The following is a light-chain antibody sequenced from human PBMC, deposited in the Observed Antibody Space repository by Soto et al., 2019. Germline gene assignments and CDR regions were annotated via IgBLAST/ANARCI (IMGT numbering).Light chain of an antibody. CDR3: ASCTTSSTVV. V-gene: IGLV2-14*01. CDR1: SSDVGAYNY. J-gene: IGLJ2*01. CDR2: EVS. Sequence: QSVLTQPASLSGSPGLSITISCTGTSSDVGAYNYVSWYQQHPGKAPKLIIFEVSNRPSGVSNRFSGSKSGNTASLTISGLQAEDEADYYCASCTTSSTVVFGGGTKLTVL.